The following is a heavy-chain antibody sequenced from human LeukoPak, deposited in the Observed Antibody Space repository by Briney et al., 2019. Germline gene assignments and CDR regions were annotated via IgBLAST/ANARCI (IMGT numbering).Heavy chain of an antibody. D-gene: IGHD2-21*02. J-gene: IGHJ3*02. V-gene: IGHV1-69*05. CDR2: IIPIFGTA. Sequence: VASVKVSCKASGGTFSSYAISWVREAPGQGLEWMGGIIPIFGTANCAQKFQGRVTITTDESTTTAYMELSSLRSEDTAVNYCARGYCGGDCYPRHVVHDAFEIWGQGTIVTVSS. CDR1: GGTFSSYA. CDR3: ARGYCGGDCYPRHVVHDAFEI.